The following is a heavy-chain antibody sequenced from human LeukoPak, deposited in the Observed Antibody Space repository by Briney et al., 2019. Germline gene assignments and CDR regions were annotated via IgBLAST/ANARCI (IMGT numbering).Heavy chain of an antibody. Sequence: GGSLRLSCAASGFTFSSYGMYWVRKAPGKGMEWVAFIRYDGSNKYYADSVKGRFTISRDNSKNALYLQMNSLRAEDTAVYYCAIRIQLWLPTDYWGQGTLVTVSS. CDR2: IRYDGSNK. CDR1: GFTFSSYG. CDR3: AIRIQLWLPTDY. V-gene: IGHV3-30*02. J-gene: IGHJ4*02. D-gene: IGHD5-18*01.